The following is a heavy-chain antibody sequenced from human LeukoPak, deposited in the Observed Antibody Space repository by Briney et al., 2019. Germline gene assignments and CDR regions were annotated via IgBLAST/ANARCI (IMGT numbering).Heavy chain of an antibody. J-gene: IGHJ4*02. CDR1: GGSITTYS. CDR3: AGSGYSSGYLFDY. CDR2: IYHSGNT. V-gene: IGHV4-59*01. D-gene: IGHD5-18*01. Sequence: SETLSLTCTVSGGSITTYSWSWIRQPPGKGLEWIGYIYHSGNTNYNPSLKSRVTISVDTSKNQFSLKLSSVTAADTAMYYCAGSGYSSGYLFDYWGQETLVTVSS.